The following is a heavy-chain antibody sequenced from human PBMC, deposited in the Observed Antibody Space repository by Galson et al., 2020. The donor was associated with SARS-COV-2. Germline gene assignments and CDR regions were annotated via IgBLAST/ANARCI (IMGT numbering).Heavy chain of an antibody. CDR1: GDSITSSNHY. V-gene: IGHV4-39*01. CDR3: ARHKWWRAYFDY. J-gene: IGHJ4*02. D-gene: IGHD2-15*01. Sequence: SQTLSLTCTVSGDSITSSNHYWGWIRQPPGKGLEWIGSFYYSGSTYYNPSLKSRVTISVDTSKSQFSLKLSSVTASDTAVYFCARHKWWRAYFDYWGQGTLVTVSS. CDR2: FYYSGST.